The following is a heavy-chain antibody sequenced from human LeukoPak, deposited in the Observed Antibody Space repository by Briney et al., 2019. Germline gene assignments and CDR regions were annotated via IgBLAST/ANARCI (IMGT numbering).Heavy chain of an antibody. Sequence: PGGSLRLSCAASGFTFRTYAMHWVRQAPGKGLEWVAFIWPDGSKKFYADSVKGRFTISRDNSNRTLYLQMNSLRPEDTALYFCAKISSSAEPNFDYWGQGILLTVSS. CDR1: GFTFRTYA. D-gene: IGHD1-14*01. J-gene: IGHJ4*02. V-gene: IGHV3-30*02. CDR3: AKISSSAEPNFDY. CDR2: IWPDGSKK.